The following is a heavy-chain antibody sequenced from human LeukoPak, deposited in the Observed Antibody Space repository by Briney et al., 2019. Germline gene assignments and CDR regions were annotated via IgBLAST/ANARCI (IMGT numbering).Heavy chain of an antibody. D-gene: IGHD5-24*01. CDR1: GFTFSSYW. J-gene: IGHJ6*02. Sequence: PGGSLRLSCAASGFTFSSYWMSWVRQAPGKGLEWVANIKQDGSEKYYVDFVKGRFTISRDNAKNSLYLQMDSLRAEDTTVYYCARALRRLQPYYYNYGMDVWGQGTTVTVSS. V-gene: IGHV3-7*01. CDR3: ARALRRLQPYYYNYGMDV. CDR2: IKQDGSEK.